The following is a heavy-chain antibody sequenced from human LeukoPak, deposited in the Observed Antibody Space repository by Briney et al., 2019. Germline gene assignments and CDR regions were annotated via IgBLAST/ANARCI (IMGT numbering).Heavy chain of an antibody. CDR1: GFTFISYA. J-gene: IGHJ4*02. CDR3: TSEMGAVAGTGFDY. V-gene: IGHV3-30*01. CDR2: ISYDGSNK. Sequence: GGSLRPSCAASGFTFISYAMHWVREAPGKGLEWVAVISYDGSNKYYADSVKGRFTISRDNSKNTLYLQMNRLRAEDTAVYYCTSEMGAVAGTGFDYWGQGTLVTVSS. D-gene: IGHD6-19*01.